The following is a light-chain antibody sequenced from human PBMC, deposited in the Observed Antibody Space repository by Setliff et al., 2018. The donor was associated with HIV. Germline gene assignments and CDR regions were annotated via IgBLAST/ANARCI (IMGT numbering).Light chain of an antibody. J-gene: IGLJ1*01. CDR1: SSDVGGYSF. Sequence: QSALTQPASVSGSPGQSITISCTGTSSDVGGYSFVSWYQQHPGKAPKLMIYDVSNRPSGVSNRFSGSKSGNTASLTISGLQAEDEADYYCSSYTSRNTYVFGTGTKVTVL. V-gene: IGLV2-14*03. CDR3: SSYTSRNTYV. CDR2: DVS.